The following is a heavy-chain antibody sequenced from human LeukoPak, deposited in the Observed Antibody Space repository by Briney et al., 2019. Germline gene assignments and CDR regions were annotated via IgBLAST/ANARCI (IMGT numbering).Heavy chain of an antibody. J-gene: IGHJ4*02. Sequence: SETLSLTCTVSGGSISSSSYYWGWIRQPPGKGLEWIGSIYYSGSTYYNPSLKSRVTISVDTSKNQFSLKLSSVTAADTAVYYCARASAGDILTGSPLDYWGQGTLVTVSS. CDR3: ARASAGDILTGSPLDY. D-gene: IGHD3-9*01. V-gene: IGHV4-39*01. CDR1: GGSISSSSYY. CDR2: IYYSGST.